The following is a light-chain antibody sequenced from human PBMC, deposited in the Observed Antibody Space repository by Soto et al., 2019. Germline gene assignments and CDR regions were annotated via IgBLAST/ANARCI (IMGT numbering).Light chain of an antibody. J-gene: IGLJ1*01. CDR1: SNDVGGYNH. CDR3: TSSTSGSLYV. Sequence: ALTQPASVSGSPGQSITISCTGTSNDVGGYNHVSWYQQSPGKVPKLLIYNVSNRPSGVSDRFSGSKSGNTASLTISGLQAEDESDYFCTSSTSGSLYVFGTGTKVTVL. CDR2: NVS. V-gene: IGLV2-14*01.